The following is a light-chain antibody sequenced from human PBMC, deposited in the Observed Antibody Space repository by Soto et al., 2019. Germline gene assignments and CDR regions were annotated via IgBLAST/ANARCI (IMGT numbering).Light chain of an antibody. CDR3: QQYGTIPRT. CDR2: GAS. CDR1: QSVSSSY. J-gene: IGKJ1*01. V-gene: IGKV3-20*01. Sequence: EIVLTQSPGTLSLSPGERATLSCRASQSVSSSYLAWYQHKTGQAPRLLIYGASHRVTGIPDRFSGSGSGTDFTLTISRLEPEDFAVYYCQQYGTIPRTFGQGTKVEIK.